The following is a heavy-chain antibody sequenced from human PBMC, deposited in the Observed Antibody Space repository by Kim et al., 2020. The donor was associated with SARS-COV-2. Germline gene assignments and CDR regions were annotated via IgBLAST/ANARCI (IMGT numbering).Heavy chain of an antibody. Sequence: SVKVSCKASGGTFSSYAISWVRQAPGQGLEWMGGIIPIFGTANYAQKFQGRVTITADESTSTAYMELSSLRSEDTAVYYCARVGAARPYYYYYYMDVWGKGTTVTVSS. V-gene: IGHV1-69*13. J-gene: IGHJ6*03. CDR3: ARVGAARPYYYYYYMDV. CDR2: IIPIFGTA. D-gene: IGHD6-6*01. CDR1: GGTFSSYA.